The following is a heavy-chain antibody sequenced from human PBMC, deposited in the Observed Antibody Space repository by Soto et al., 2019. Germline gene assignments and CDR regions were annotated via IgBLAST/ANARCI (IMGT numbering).Heavy chain of an antibody. V-gene: IGHV3-15*01. J-gene: IGHJ3*02. CDR3: TTNDVFDI. CDR2: IKRKADGGPT. Sequence: GGSLRLSCAASGFTFSDAWMIWVRQTPGKGLEWIGRIKRKADGGPTDYAAPVKGRFTISRDDSKNTLYLQMNSLKTEDTALYYCTTNDVFDIWGQGTMVTVSS. CDR1: GFTFSDAW.